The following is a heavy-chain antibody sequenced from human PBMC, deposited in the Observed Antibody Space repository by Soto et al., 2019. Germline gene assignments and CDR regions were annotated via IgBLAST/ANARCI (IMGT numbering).Heavy chain of an antibody. D-gene: IGHD6-19*01. J-gene: IGHJ4*02. CDR3: VRDGWYSIQAPY. CDR2: IWYGGSTK. Sequence: QVQLVESGGGVVQPGRSLRLSCAASGFTFSSHGMHWVRQAPGKGLEWVAVIWYGGSTKYYADSVKGRFTISRDDSKNMVYLQMNSLRAEDTAVYYCVRDGWYSIQAPYWGQGTLVTVSS. V-gene: IGHV3-33*01. CDR1: GFTFSSHG.